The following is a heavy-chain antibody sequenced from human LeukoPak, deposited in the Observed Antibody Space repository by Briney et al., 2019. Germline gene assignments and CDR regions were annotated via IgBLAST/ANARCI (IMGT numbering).Heavy chain of an antibody. CDR3: ARDNPFKYDYVN. CDR1: GDSISSGDYY. V-gene: IGHV4-61*02. D-gene: IGHD3-16*01. J-gene: IGHJ4*02. Sequence: SETLSLTCSVSGDSISSGDYYWSWIRQPAGKGLEWIGRIYTTGSTNYSPSLKSRVTISADTSKNQFSLKLSSVTAADTAVYYCARDNPFKYDYVNWGQGTLVTVSS. CDR2: IYTTGST.